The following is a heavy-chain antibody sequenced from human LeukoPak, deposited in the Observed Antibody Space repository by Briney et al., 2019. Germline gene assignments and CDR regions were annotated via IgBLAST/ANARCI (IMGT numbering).Heavy chain of an antibody. Sequence: SETLSLTCAVYGGSFSGYYWSWIRQPPGKGLEWIGEINHSGSTNYNPSLKSRVTISVDTSQNQFSLKLSSVTAADTAVYYCARPGPTYYYDSSGYFGWGQGTLVTVSS. J-gene: IGHJ4*02. V-gene: IGHV4-34*01. CDR2: INHSGST. CDR3: ARPGPTYYYDSSGYFG. CDR1: GGSFSGYY. D-gene: IGHD3-22*01.